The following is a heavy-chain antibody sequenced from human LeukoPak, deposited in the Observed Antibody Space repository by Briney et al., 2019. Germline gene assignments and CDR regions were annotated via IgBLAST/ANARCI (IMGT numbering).Heavy chain of an antibody. V-gene: IGHV4-59*01. D-gene: IGHD2-2*01. J-gene: IGHJ5*02. CDR3: AREFPVVVVPAAAGGWFDP. CDR1: GGSISSYY. CDR2: IYYSGST. Sequence: PSETLSLTCAVSGGSISSYYWSWIRQPPGKGLEWIGYIYYSGSTNYNPSLKSRVTISVDTSKNQFSLKLSSVTAADTAVYYCAREFPVVVVPAAAGGWFDPWGQGTLVTVSS.